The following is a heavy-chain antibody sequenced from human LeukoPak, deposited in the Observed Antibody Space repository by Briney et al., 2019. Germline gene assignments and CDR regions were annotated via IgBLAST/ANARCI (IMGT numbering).Heavy chain of an antibody. CDR3: ARVSCTGGTCHLDS. CDR1: GGSITHFF. CDR2: IYHTGAI. V-gene: IGHV4-59*01. Sequence: SETLSLTCTVSGGSITHFFWSFIRQPPTKGLEYIGYIYHTGAIDYNPSLKSRLTMSADKSTNQFSLNLRSVTAADTAVYYSARVSCTGGTCHLDSWGQGILVTVSS. J-gene: IGHJ4*02. D-gene: IGHD2-8*02.